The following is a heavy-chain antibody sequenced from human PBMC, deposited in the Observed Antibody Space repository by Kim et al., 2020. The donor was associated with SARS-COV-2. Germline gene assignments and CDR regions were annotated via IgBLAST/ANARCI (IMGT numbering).Heavy chain of an antibody. Sequence: SVKVSCKASGGTFSSYAISWVRQAPGQGLEWMGGIIPSFGTANYAQKFQGRVTITADESTSTAYMELSSLRSEDTAVYYCAARDCGGDSYLARFDYWGQGTLVTVSS. J-gene: IGHJ4*02. D-gene: IGHD2-21*02. CDR2: IIPSFGTA. CDR3: AARDCGGDSYLARFDY. CDR1: GGTFSSYA. V-gene: IGHV1-69*13.